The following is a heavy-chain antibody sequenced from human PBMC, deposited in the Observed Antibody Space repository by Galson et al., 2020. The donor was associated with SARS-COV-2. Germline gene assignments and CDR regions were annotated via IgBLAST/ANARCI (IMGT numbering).Heavy chain of an antibody. J-gene: IGHJ4*02. V-gene: IGHV3-23*01. D-gene: IGHD3-10*01. CDR3: AKNNVGSRWWGEFDY. CDR1: GFTFSSYA. Sequence: GSLRLSCAASGFTFSSYAMSWVRQAPGKGLEWVSVISGSGGSTYYADSVKGRFTISRDDSKNTLYLQMNSLRAEDTAVYYCAKNNVGSRWWGEFDYWGQGTLVTVSS. CDR2: ISGSGGST.